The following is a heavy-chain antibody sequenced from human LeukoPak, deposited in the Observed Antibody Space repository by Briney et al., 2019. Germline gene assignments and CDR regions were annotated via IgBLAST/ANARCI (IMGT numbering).Heavy chain of an antibody. CDR2: IIPMFGTA. D-gene: IGHD6-25*01. J-gene: IGHJ5*02. V-gene: IGHV1-69*05. CDR1: GGTFSNYA. Sequence: ASVKVSCKASGGTFSNYAISWVRQAPGQGLEWLGGIIPMFGTAKYAQKFQGRVTITTDESTTTAYMELISLRFEDTAVYYCLRRQALRGRHRATDPWGQGTLFTVTS. CDR3: LRRQALRGRHRATDP.